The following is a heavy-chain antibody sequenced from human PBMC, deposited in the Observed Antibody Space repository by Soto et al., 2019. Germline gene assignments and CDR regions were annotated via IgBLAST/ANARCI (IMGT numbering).Heavy chain of an antibody. Sequence: GGSLRLSCAASGFTFSSYSMNWVRQAPGKGLEWVSSISSSSSYIYYADSVKGRFTISRDNAKNSLYLQMNSLRAEDTAVYYCARENYGDYPYYMDVWGKGTTVTVSS. V-gene: IGHV3-21*01. J-gene: IGHJ6*03. CDR1: GFTFSSYS. D-gene: IGHD4-17*01. CDR3: ARENYGDYPYYMDV. CDR2: ISSSSSYI.